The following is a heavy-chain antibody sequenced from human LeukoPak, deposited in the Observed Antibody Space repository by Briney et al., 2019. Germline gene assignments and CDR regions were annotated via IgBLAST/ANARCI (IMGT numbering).Heavy chain of an antibody. Sequence: ASVKVSCKVSGFTFTGYYIHWVRQALGQGLEWMGWINPISGGTDYAQKFQGRVSMTRDTSITTVYMDLTRLRSDDTAVYYCARDRSTTGTSLTDYWAREPWSPSPQ. J-gene: IGHJ4*02. D-gene: IGHD1-1*01. V-gene: IGHV1-2*02. CDR2: INPISGGT. CDR3: ARDRSTTGTSLTDY. CDR1: GFTFTGYY.